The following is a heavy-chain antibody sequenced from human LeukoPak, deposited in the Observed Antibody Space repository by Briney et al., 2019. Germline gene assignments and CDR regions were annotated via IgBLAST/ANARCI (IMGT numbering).Heavy chain of an antibody. CDR3: ARDREWLQSHYFDY. J-gene: IGHJ4*02. Sequence: SVKVSCKASGGTFSSYAISWVRQAPGQGLEWMGRIIPIFGIANYAQKFQGRVTITADKSTSTGFMELSSLRSEDTAVYYCARDREWLQSHYFDYWGQGTLVTVSS. CDR1: GGTFSSYA. D-gene: IGHD5-24*01. V-gene: IGHV1-69*04. CDR2: IIPIFGIA.